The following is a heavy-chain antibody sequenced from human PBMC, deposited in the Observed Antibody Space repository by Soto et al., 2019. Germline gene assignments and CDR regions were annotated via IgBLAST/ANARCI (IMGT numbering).Heavy chain of an antibody. V-gene: IGHV1-69*13. CDR1: GGTFSSYA. Sequence: ASVNVSCKASGGTFSSYAISWVRQAPGQGLELMGGIIPIFGTANYAQKFQGRVTITAXXXXXXAXMXLXSXRSEXTAVYYCAKGGNQLLPFDYWGQGTLVTVSS. CDR2: IIPIFGTA. D-gene: IGHD2-2*01. CDR3: AKGGNQLLPFDY. J-gene: IGHJ4*02.